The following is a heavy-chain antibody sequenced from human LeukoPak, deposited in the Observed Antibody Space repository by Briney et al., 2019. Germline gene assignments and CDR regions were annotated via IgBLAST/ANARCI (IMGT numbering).Heavy chain of an antibody. J-gene: IGHJ4*02. D-gene: IGHD4-17*01. CDR2: IWYDGSNK. V-gene: IGHV3-33*06. CDR3: AKDVATTVTSLGY. CDR1: GFTFSSYG. Sequence: GGSLRLSCAASGFTFSSYGMHWVRQAPGKGLEWVAVIWYDGSNKYYADSVKGRFTISRDNSKNTLYLQMSSLRAEDTAVYYCAKDVATTVTSLGYWGQGTLVTVSS.